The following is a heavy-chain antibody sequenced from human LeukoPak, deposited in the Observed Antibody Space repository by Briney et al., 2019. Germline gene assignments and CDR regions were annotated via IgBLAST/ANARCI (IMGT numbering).Heavy chain of an antibody. J-gene: IGHJ3*02. CDR3: ARPSTYYYDSSGHGAFDI. CDR2: IYYSGSA. D-gene: IGHD3-22*01. CDR1: GGSISSYY. V-gene: IGHV4-59*01. Sequence: SETLSLTCTVSGGSISSYYWSWIRQPPGKGLEWIGYIYYSGSANYNPSLKSRVTISVDTSKNQFSLKLSSVTAADTAVYYCARPSTYYYDSSGHGAFDIWGQGTMVTVSS.